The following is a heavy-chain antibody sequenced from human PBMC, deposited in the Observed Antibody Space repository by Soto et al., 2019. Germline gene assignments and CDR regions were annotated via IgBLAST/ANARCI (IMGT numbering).Heavy chain of an antibody. CDR1: GLSLGTYGLV. J-gene: IGHJ2*01. CDR2: IYWDAAK. CDR3: ANRGCGIGDWYFDL. D-gene: IGHD1-26*01. V-gene: IGHV2-5*02. Sequence: QITLNESGPTLVKPTQTLTLTCTFSGLSLGTYGLVVGWSRQPPGKALVWLALIYWDAAKRYSPSLKSRLPITTDTSKRHVFLTLTNMDPVDTATYSCANRGCGIGDWYFDLWGRGTPVSVSS.